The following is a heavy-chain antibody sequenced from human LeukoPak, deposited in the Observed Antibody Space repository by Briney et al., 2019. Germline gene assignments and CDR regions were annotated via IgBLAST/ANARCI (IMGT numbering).Heavy chain of an antibody. Sequence: GGSLRLSCAASGFTFSSYDMHWVRQAPGKGLEWVAFVRYGGSNKYYADSVKGRFTISRDNSKNTLYLQMNSLRAEDTAVYYCAKWELVRGDFDYWGQGTLVTVSS. CDR3: AKWELVRGDFDY. CDR1: GFTFSSYD. CDR2: VRYGGSNK. D-gene: IGHD1-26*01. J-gene: IGHJ4*02. V-gene: IGHV3-30*02.